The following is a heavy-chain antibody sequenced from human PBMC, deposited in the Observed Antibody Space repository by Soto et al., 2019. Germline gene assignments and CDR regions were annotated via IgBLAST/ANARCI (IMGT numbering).Heavy chain of an antibody. D-gene: IGHD6-13*01. CDR3: VRRHVSATGIDWFDP. Sequence: GSSVKISCRASGYTFTSDGIHWVSQPPAQRLEWMGWINAANGDTKYSPKFQGRVTITRDTSASTAYMELSSLRSEDTAVYYCVRRHVSATGIDWFDPWGQGTLVTVSS. J-gene: IGHJ5*02. CDR2: INAANGDT. V-gene: IGHV1-3*01. CDR1: GYTFTSDG.